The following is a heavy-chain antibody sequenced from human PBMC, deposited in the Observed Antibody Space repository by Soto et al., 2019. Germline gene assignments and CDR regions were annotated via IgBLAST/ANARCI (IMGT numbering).Heavy chain of an antibody. CDR3: ARGRDSGLYYFDY. D-gene: IGHD2-21*01. Sequence: EVQLVESGGDLVQPGGSLRLSCAASGFTFSNYDMHWVRQATGKGLEWVSTISTAGNTYSPGSVKGRFTISRENAKNYLYLQMNSLRVDDTAVYYCARGRDSGLYYFDYWGRGTLVTVSS. CDR2: ISTAGNT. J-gene: IGHJ4*02. CDR1: GFTFSNYD. V-gene: IGHV3-13*01.